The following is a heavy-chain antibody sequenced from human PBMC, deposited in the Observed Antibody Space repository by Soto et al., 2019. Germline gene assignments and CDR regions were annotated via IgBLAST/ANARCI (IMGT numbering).Heavy chain of an antibody. CDR3: VRLDGYYHYMDV. CDR2: IYYSGST. CDR1: GGSISSYY. D-gene: IGHD6-13*01. J-gene: IGHJ6*03. Sequence: SETLSLTCTVSGGSISSYYWTWIRQPPGKGLEWIGYIYYSGSTNYNPSLKSRVTISVATSKTQFSLKLSSVTDADTAVYYFVRLDGYYHYMDVWCKGITVNVS. V-gene: IGHV4-59*08.